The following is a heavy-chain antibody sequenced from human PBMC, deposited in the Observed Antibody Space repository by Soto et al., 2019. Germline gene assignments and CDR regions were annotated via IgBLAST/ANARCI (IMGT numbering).Heavy chain of an antibody. CDR2: IYPGDSGT. Sequence: PGESLKISCKGSGYSFTSYWIGWVRQMPGKGLEWMGIIYPGDSGTRYSPSFQGQVTISADKSISTAYLQWSSLKASDTAMYYCARHSLDYDSSGYYSKTDYYYGMDVWGQGTTVTVSS. V-gene: IGHV5-51*01. D-gene: IGHD3-22*01. CDR3: ARHSLDYDSSGYYSKTDYYYGMDV. J-gene: IGHJ6*02. CDR1: GYSFTSYW.